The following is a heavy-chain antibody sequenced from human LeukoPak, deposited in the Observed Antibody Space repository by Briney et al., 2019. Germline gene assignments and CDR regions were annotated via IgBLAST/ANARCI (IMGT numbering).Heavy chain of an antibody. CDR2: IYYSGGT. D-gene: IGHD5-12*01. CDR3: ARGRERWLPLDY. CDR1: GGSISSGGYY. J-gene: IGHJ4*02. Sequence: PSETLSLTCTVSGGSISSGGYYWSWIRQHPGKGLEWIGYIYYSGGTYYNPSLKSRVTISVDTSKNQFSLKLSSVTAADTAVYYCARGRERWLPLDYWGQGTLVTVSS. V-gene: IGHV4-31*03.